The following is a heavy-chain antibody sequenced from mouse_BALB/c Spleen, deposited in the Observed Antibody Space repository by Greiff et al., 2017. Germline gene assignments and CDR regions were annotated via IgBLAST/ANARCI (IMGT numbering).Heavy chain of an antibody. CDR1: GYAFSSYW. CDR3: AREPRYGGGHYAMDY. J-gene: IGHJ4*01. D-gene: IGHD2-14*01. Sequence: VQLQQSGAELVRPGSSVKISCKASGYAFSSYWMNWVKQRPGQGLEWIGQIYPGDGDTNYNGKFKGKATLTADKSSSTAYMQLSSLTSEDSAVYFCAREPRYGGGHYAMDYWGQGTSVTVSS. V-gene: IGHV1-80*01. CDR2: IYPGDGDT.